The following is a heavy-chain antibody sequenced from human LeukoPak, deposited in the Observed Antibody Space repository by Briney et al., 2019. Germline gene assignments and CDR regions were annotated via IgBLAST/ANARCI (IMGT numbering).Heavy chain of an antibody. Sequence: ASVKVSCKASGYTFTGYYMHWVRQAPGQGLEWMGWINPNSGGTNYAQKLQGRVTMTRDTSISTAYMELSRLRSDDTAVYYCARGTMIVVVITTSGQNLDYWGQGTLVTVSS. CDR3: ARGTMIVVVITTSGQNLDY. J-gene: IGHJ4*02. CDR1: GYTFTGYY. CDR2: INPNSGGT. V-gene: IGHV1-2*02. D-gene: IGHD3-22*01.